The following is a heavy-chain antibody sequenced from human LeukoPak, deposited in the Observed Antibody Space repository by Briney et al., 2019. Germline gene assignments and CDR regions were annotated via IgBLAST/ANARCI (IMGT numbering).Heavy chain of an antibody. CDR2: LYNGGSP. CDR3: ARAQDYCSGGSCYGYFQH. D-gene: IGHD2-15*01. V-gene: IGHV3-53*01. CDR1: GFTVSSNY. Sequence: GGSLRLSCAASGFTVSSNYMTWVRQAPGKGLEWVSTLYNGGSPHYADSVKGRYTISSDKSKNTLFLQMNSLRAEDTAVYYCARAQDYCSGGSCYGYFQHWGQGSLVTVSS. J-gene: IGHJ1*01.